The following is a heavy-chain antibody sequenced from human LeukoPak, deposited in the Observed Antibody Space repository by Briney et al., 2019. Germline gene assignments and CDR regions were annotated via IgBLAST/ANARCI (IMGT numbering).Heavy chain of an antibody. Sequence: ASVKVSCKASGGTFSSYAISWVRQAPGQGLEWMGGIIPIFGTANYAQKFQGRVTITADESTSTAYMELSSLRSEDTAVYYCARVLGYCSSTSCYKDYYYYYMDVWGKGTTITVSS. J-gene: IGHJ6*03. V-gene: IGHV1-69*13. D-gene: IGHD2-2*02. CDR2: IIPIFGTA. CDR3: ARVLGYCSSTSCYKDYYYYYMDV. CDR1: GGTFSSYA.